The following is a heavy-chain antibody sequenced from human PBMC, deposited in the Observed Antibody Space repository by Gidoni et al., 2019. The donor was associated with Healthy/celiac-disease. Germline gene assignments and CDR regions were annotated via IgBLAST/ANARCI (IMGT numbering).Heavy chain of an antibody. CDR3: ARGTTTVTTALRAFDI. D-gene: IGHD4-17*01. Sequence: QVQLQESGPGLVKPSETLSLTCPVSGGSITSYYWCWIRQPPGKGLEWIGYLCYSGSTNYNPSLNSRVTISVDTSKTQFSLKLSSVTAANTAVYYCARGTTTVTTALRAFDIWGQGTMVTVSS. CDR2: LCYSGST. CDR1: GGSITSYY. V-gene: IGHV4-59*01. J-gene: IGHJ3*02.